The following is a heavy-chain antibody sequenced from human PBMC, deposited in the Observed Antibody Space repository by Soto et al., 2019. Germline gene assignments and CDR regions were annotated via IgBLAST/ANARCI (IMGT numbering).Heavy chain of an antibody. CDR3: SRSLDS. J-gene: IGHJ4*02. CDR2: ISPDGSEK. V-gene: IGHV3-7*01. CDR1: GFTFTNFW. Sequence: PGGSLRLSCAASGFTFTNFWMDWVRQAPGEGLEWVANISPDGSEKHYVGSVKGRFTISRDNAKNSLYLQMTSLTAEDSALYYCSRSLDSWGQGTRVTVSS.